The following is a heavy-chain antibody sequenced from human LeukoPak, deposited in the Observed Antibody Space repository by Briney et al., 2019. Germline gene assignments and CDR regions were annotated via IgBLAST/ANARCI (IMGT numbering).Heavy chain of an antibody. D-gene: IGHD3-10*01. CDR2: IRYDGSNK. V-gene: IGHV3-30*02. J-gene: IGHJ4*02. Sequence: GGSLRLSCAASGFTFSSYGMHWVRQAPGKGLEWVAFIRYDGSNKYYADSVKSRFTISRDNSKNTLYLQMNSLRAEDTAVYYCAKVIGYGSGSSHWGQGTLVTVSS. CDR3: AKVIGYGSGSSH. CDR1: GFTFSSYG.